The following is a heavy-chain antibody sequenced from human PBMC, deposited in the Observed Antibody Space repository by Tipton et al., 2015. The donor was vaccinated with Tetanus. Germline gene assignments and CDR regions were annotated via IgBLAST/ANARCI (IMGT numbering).Heavy chain of an antibody. J-gene: IGHJ4*02. Sequence: TLSLTCAVYGGSFSGHYWSWMRQPPGKGLEWIGEVHHSGSTKYNPSLKSRVTILADTSKDQFSLRLSSVTAADTALYYCARGSDAAKIHFWGQGALVTVSS. CDR3: ARGSDAAKIHF. V-gene: IGHV4-34*01. CDR2: VHHSGST. CDR1: GGSFSGHY.